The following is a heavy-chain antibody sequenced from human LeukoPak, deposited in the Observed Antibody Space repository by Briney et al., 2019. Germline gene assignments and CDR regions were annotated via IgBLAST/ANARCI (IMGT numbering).Heavy chain of an antibody. Sequence: GGSLRLSCAASGFTFSSYSMNWVRQAPGKGLEWVSYISSSSSTIYYADSVKGRFTISRDNAKNSLYLQMNSLRAEDTAVYYCARERITMVRGVITTSGWNYWGQGTPVTVSS. V-gene: IGHV3-48*04. CDR1: GFTFSSYS. J-gene: IGHJ4*02. D-gene: IGHD3-10*01. CDR3: ARERITMVRGVITTSGWNY. CDR2: ISSSSSTI.